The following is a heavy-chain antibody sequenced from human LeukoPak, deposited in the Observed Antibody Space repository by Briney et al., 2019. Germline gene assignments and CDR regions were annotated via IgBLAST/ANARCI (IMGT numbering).Heavy chain of an antibody. V-gene: IGHV5-51*01. CDR2: IYPGDSDT. J-gene: IGHJ4*02. CDR3: ARLGTYWSNYYFEY. Sequence: GESLKISCNASGYXFTNYWIGWVRQMPGKGLECMGIIYPGDSDTRYSPSFQGQVTISADKSINTAYLQWSSLKASDTAMYYCARLGTYWSNYYFEYWGQGTLVTVSS. D-gene: IGHD3-10*01. CDR1: GYXFTNYW.